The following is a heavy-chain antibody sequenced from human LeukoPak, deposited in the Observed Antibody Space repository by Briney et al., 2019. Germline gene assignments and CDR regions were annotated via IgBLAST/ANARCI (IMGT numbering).Heavy chain of an antibody. Sequence: GGSLRLSCAASGFTFSSYSVNWVRQAPGKGLEWVAVISSDGSNKYYGDSVKGRFTVSRDNSKKTLYLQMSSLRAEDTAVYHCAKDSGELLYGDAFDIWGQGTMVTVSS. J-gene: IGHJ3*02. CDR1: GFTFSSYS. CDR2: ISSDGSNK. V-gene: IGHV3-30*18. CDR3: AKDSGELLYGDAFDI. D-gene: IGHD3-10*01.